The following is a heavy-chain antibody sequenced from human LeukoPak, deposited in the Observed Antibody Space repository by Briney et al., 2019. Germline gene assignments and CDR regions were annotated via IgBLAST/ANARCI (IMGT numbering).Heavy chain of an antibody. D-gene: IGHD4/OR15-4a*01. V-gene: IGHV4-39*01. J-gene: IGHJ4*02. CDR2: MYYSGNT. Sequence: SETLSLTCTVSGGSISSSSHSWGWIRQPPGKGLEWIGSMYYSGNTYYNSSLKSRLTISVDTSKNQFSLKVTSVTAADTAVYYCARGPTMFAYWGQGTLVTVSS. CDR3: ARGPTMFAY. CDR1: GGSISSSSHS.